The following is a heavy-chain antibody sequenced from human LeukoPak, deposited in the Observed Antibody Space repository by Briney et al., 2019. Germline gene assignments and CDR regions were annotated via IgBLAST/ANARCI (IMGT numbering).Heavy chain of an antibody. J-gene: IGHJ4*02. CDR3: ARIYCSGGSCYGGLDY. CDR2: ISSSSSYI. V-gene: IGHV3-21*01. CDR1: GFTFSSDS. Sequence: GGSLRLSCAASGFTFSSDSMNWVRQAPGKGLEWVSSISSSSSYIYYADSVKGRFTISRDNAKNSLYLQMNSLRAEDTAVYYCARIYCSGGSCYGGLDYWGQGTLVTVSS. D-gene: IGHD2-15*01.